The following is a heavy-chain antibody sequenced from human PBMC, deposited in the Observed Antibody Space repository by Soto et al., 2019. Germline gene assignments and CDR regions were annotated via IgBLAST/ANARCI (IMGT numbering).Heavy chain of an antibody. Sequence: QVQLVQSGTEVREPGASVKVSCKASGHSFSKYDISWVRQAPGQGLEWMGWINPNSGETGFAQRSQGRIIVTRNSYIDTVYMELRSLRSEHRASYYCSDTVGPWGQGTLVTVSS. D-gene: IGHD2-8*02. V-gene: IGHV1-8*01. J-gene: IGHJ5*02. CDR2: INPNSGET. CDR1: GHSFSKYD. CDR3: SDTVGP.